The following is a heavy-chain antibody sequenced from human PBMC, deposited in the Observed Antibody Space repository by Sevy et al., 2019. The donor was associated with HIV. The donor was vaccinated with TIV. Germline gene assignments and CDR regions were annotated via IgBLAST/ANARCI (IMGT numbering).Heavy chain of an antibody. D-gene: IGHD3-16*01. CDR2: INPSGGGT. J-gene: IGHJ4*02. CDR1: GYSFISYY. V-gene: IGHV1-46*01. CDR3: AREHGEEGGQSSAYISH. Sequence: ASVKVSCKSSGYSFISYYVHWVRQAPGQGLEWVGIINPSGGGTVYARKFQGRVTMTSDTSTDTIYMELRSLNSEDTAVYYCAREHGEEGGQSSAYISHWGQGTLVTVSS.